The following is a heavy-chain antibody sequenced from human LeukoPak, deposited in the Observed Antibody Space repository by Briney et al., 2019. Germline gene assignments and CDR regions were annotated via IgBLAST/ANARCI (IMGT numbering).Heavy chain of an antibody. CDR2: IYTSGYT. V-gene: IGHV4-61*02. Sequence: PSQTPSLTCSVSGASVSSGSYFWNWIRQPAGKGLEWLGRIYTSGYTNYNPSLRSRVTISLDTSKSQFSLKLTAVTAADTAIYFCARTYYDRVSGSFRHDTFEIWGQGTLITVSS. J-gene: IGHJ3*02. CDR3: ARTYYDRVSGSFRHDTFEI. D-gene: IGHD3-16*02. CDR1: GASVSSGSYF.